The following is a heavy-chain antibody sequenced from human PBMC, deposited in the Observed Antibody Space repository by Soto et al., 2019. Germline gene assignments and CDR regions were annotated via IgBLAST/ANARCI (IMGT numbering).Heavy chain of an antibody. CDR3: ARDFIGYCSSTSCRADYYFDY. D-gene: IGHD2-2*01. CDR1: GGSVSSGSYY. J-gene: IGHJ4*02. CDR2: IYYSGST. Sequence: SETLSITCTVSGGSVSSGSYYWSWIRQPPGKGLEWIGYIYYSGSTNYNPSLKSRVTISVDTSKNQFSLKLSSVTAADTAVYYCARDFIGYCSSTSCRADYYFDYWGQGTLVTVSS. V-gene: IGHV4-61*01.